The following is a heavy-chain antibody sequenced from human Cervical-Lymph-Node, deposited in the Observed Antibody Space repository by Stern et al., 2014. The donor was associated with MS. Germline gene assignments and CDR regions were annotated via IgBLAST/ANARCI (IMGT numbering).Heavy chain of an antibody. CDR1: GFSLSTSGMR. V-gene: IGHV2-70*04. D-gene: IGHD3-22*01. CDR3: ARMGDSSGYGFDY. CDR2: IDWDDDK. Sequence: QVTLKESGPALVKPTQTLTLTCTFSGFSLSTSGMRVSWIRQPPGKALEWLSRIDWDDDKFSSTSLKTRLTTSKDTSKNQVVLTMTNMDPVDTATYYCARMGDSSGYGFDYWGQGTLVTVSS. J-gene: IGHJ4*02.